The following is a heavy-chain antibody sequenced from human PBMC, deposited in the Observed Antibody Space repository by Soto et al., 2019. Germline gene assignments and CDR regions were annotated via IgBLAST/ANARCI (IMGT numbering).Heavy chain of an antibody. V-gene: IGHV3-23*01. CDR3: AKGSTSPKNYYYYGMDV. CDR2: ISGSGGST. D-gene: IGHD2-2*01. Sequence: GGSLRLSCAASGFTFSSYAMSWVRQAPGKGLEWVSAISGSGGSTYYADSVKGRFTISRDNSKNTLYLQMNSLRAEDTAVYYCAKGSTSPKNYYYYGMDVWGQGTTVTV. CDR1: GFTFSSYA. J-gene: IGHJ6*02.